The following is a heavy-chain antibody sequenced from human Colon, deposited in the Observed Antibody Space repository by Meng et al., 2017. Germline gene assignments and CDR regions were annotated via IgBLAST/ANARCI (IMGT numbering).Heavy chain of an antibody. Sequence: AHPRDSCPGRVKPSHTLSLTCNASSDSIRRCNNYRGWSRHTQGKGLEWIWYFYFSGNTYTNPSLKSRVTISVDTSKNQFTLNLRSVTAADTAVYYCARYYYDSSGVTYFDPWGQGTLVTVSS. D-gene: IGHD3-22*01. J-gene: IGHJ5*02. CDR3: ARYYYDSSGVTYFDP. V-gene: IGHV4-30-4*01. CDR1: SDSIRRCNNY. CDR2: FYFSGNT.